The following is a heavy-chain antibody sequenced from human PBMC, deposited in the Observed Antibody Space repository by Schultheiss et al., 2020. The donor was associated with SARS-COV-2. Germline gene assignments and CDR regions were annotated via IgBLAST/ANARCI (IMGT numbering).Heavy chain of an antibody. V-gene: IGHV3-53*01. CDR1: GFTVSSNY. D-gene: IGHD3-16*01. Sequence: GGSLRLSCAASGFTVSSNYMSWVRQAPGKGPEWVSVIYDGGRTIYADSVKGRFTISRDNSKNTLYLQMNSLRAEDTAVYYCAKAQKLYDYVIYWGQGTLVTVSS. CDR2: IYDGGRT. CDR3: AKAQKLYDYVIY. J-gene: IGHJ4*02.